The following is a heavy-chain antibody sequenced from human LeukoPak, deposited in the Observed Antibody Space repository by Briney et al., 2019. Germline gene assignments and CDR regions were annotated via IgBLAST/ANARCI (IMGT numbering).Heavy chain of an antibody. Sequence: HSGGSLRLSCAASGFTFSTYAMSWVRQAPGKGLEWVSTICDSGANTYYADSVRGRFTISRDNSKNTLYLQKNSLRADDTAIYYCAKSMTLQWRGFFDLWGRGTHVTVSS. CDR2: ICDSGANT. J-gene: IGHJ2*01. CDR3: AKSMTLQWRGFFDL. D-gene: IGHD6-19*01. CDR1: GFTFSTYA. V-gene: IGHV3-23*01.